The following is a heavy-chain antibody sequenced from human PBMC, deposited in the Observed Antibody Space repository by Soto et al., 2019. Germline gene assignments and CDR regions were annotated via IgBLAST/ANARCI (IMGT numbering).Heavy chain of an antibody. Sequence: GESLKISCAASGFSFSTYGIRWVRQAPGKGLEWVSTISASGGTTYYADSVKGRFTISRDNSRNTVFLQLNSLRAEDTAVYYCAKVVCSGGSCYSGQYYGMDVWGQGTTVTVSS. CDR1: GFSFSTYG. V-gene: IGHV3-23*01. D-gene: IGHD2-15*01. J-gene: IGHJ6*02. CDR2: ISASGGTT. CDR3: AKVVCSGGSCYSGQYYGMDV.